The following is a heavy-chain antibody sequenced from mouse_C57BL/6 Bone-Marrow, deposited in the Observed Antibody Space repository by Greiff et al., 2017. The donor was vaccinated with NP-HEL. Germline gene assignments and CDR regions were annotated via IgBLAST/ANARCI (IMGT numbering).Heavy chain of an antibody. CDR1: GYNFTSYD. CDR2: IYPRDGST. J-gene: IGHJ4*01. Sequence: QVQLQQSGPELVKPGASVKLSCKASGYNFTSYDINWVKQRPGQGLEWIGWIYPRDGSTQYTEKFQGKATLTVDTSSSTAYMEIHSLTSEDSAFYFWARDLYYDYDDYALDDWGQGTSVTVSS. V-gene: IGHV1-85*01. CDR3: ARDLYYDYDDYALDD. D-gene: IGHD2-4*01.